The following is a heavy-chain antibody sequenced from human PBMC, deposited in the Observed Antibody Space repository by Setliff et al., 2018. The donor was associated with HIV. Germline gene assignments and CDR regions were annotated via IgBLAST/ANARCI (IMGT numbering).Heavy chain of an antibody. CDR1: GASITSHY. Sequence: SETLSLTCTVSGASITSHYWSWIRQSPGRELEWIGYIYSTGSTNYNPSLKSRVTISVDTSKNQFSLKLSSVTAADTAVYYCARSRTSSGYYGVTGYGMDVWGQGTTVTVSS. J-gene: IGHJ6*02. V-gene: IGHV4-59*11. D-gene: IGHD3-22*01. CDR2: IYSTGST. CDR3: ARSRTSSGYYGVTGYGMDV.